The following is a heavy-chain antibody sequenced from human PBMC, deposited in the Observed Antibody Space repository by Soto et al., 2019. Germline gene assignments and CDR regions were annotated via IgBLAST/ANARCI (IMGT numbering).Heavy chain of an antibody. D-gene: IGHD6-19*01. CDR2: ISAYNGNT. CDR3: ARDWGIAVAGTCRDWFDR. J-gene: IGHJ5*02. Sequence: ASVKVSCKASGDTFTSCGISGLRQDPGQGLEWMGWISAYNGNTNYAQKLQGRVTMTTDTSTSTAYMELRSLRSDDTAVYYCARDWGIAVAGTCRDWFDRWVQGTLVTVSS. V-gene: IGHV1-18*01. CDR1: GDTFTSCG.